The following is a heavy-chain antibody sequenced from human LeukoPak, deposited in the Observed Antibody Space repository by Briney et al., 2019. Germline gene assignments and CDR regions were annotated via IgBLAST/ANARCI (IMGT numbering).Heavy chain of an antibody. V-gene: IGHV4-39*01. D-gene: IGHD2-2*01. CDR3: ARLGFCTSTSCP. CDR2: IAYSGST. J-gene: IGHJ5*02. Sequence: SETLSLTCTVSGGSVGSSTYYWGWIRQPPGKGLEWIASIAYSGSTYNPSLKSRVTISVDTSKNQFSLKLSSVTAADTAVYYCARLGFCTSTSCPWGQGTLATVSS. CDR1: GGSVGSSTYY.